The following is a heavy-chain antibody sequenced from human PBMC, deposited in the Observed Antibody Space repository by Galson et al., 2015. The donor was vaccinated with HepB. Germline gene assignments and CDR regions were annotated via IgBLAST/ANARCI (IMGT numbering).Heavy chain of an antibody. CDR1: GFTFSSYA. V-gene: IGHV3-30-3*01. J-gene: IGHJ3*02. CDR2: ISYDGSNK. D-gene: IGHD4-17*01. CDR3: ARAGYTVTDAFDI. Sequence: SLRLSCAASGFTFSSYAMHWVRQAPGKGLEWVAVISYDGSNKYYADSVKGRFTISRDNSKNTLYLQMNSLRAEDTAVYYCARAGYTVTDAFDIWGQGTMVTVSS.